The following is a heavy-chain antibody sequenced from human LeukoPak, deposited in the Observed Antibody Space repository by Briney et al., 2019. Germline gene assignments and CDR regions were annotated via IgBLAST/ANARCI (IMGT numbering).Heavy chain of an antibody. CDR1: GFTFSSYG. J-gene: IGHJ4*02. V-gene: IGHV3-33*01. CDR2: IWYDGSNK. CDR3: ITSEGALWYYFDY. Sequence: PGRSLRLSCAASGFTFSSYGMHWVRQAPGKGLEWVAVIWYDGSNKYYADSVKGRFTISRDNSKNTLYLQMNSLKTEDTAVYYCITSEGALWYYFDYWGQGTLVTVSS. D-gene: IGHD3-10*01.